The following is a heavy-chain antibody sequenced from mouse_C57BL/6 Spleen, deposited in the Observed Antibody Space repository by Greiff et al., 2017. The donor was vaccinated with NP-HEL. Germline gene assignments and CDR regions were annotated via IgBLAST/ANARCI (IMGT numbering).Heavy chain of an antibody. Sequence: QVQLKESGPELVRPGASVKISCKAPGYTFTSHWMQWVRQRPGQGLEWIGEIFPGSGSTYYNEKFKGKATLTADKSSSTAYMELRSLTSEDSAVYFCARHDTNWDGEAYWGQGTLVTVSA. D-gene: IGHD4-1*01. CDR3: ARHDTNWDGEAY. J-gene: IGHJ3*01. CDR2: IFPGSGST. CDR1: GYTFTSHW. V-gene: IGHV1-56*01.